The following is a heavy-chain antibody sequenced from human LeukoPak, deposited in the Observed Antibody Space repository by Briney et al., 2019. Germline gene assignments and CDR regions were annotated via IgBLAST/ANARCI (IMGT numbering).Heavy chain of an antibody. J-gene: IGHJ5*01. D-gene: IGHD6-6*01. V-gene: IGHV3-11*04. CDR2: ISGSGHDI. CDR1: GFTFSDYY. CDR3: TRDPRHFAS. Sequence: PGGSLRLSCAASGFTFSDYYMTWVRQAPGKGVEWVAYISGSGHDINYSDSVKGRFTISRDNAKNSLYLQMNSLRAEDTAVYYCTRDPRHFASGGERTRVPVSS.